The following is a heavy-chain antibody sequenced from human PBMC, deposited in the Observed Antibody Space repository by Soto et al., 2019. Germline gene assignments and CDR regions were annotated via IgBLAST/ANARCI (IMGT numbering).Heavy chain of an antibody. Sequence: LRLSCAASGFTFSSYAMSWVRQAPGKGLEWVSAISGSGGSTYYADFVKGRFTISRDNSKNTLYLQMNSLRAEDTAVYYCAKVVVVITLYYFDYWGQGTLVTVSS. J-gene: IGHJ4*02. CDR3: AKVVVVITLYYFDY. CDR2: ISGSGGST. V-gene: IGHV3-23*01. CDR1: GFTFSSYA. D-gene: IGHD3-22*01.